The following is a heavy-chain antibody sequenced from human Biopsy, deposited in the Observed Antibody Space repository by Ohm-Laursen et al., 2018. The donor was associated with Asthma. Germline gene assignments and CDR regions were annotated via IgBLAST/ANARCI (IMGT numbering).Heavy chain of an antibody. J-gene: IGHJ6*02. Sequence: ASVTVSCKASGGMFGNYAISWVRQAPGLGLEWMGGISPIFGSSNYAQRFQGRVTITADIFTRTVYMELSGLRFDDTAIYYCARRRPNRDILYYCYHMDVWGQGTTVIVSS. D-gene: IGHD3-3*02. CDR1: GGMFGNYA. CDR3: ARRRPNRDILYYCYHMDV. CDR2: ISPIFGSS. V-gene: IGHV1-69*06.